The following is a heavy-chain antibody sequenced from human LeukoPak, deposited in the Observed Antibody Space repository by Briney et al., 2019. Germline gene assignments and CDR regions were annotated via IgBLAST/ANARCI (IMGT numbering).Heavy chain of an antibody. CDR2: ISWNGGDT. D-gene: IGHD4-17*01. CDR1: GFTFGDYA. J-gene: IGHJ4*02. Sequence: HSGGSLRLSCAASGFTFGDYAMHWVRQAPGKGLEWVSGISWNGGDTGYADSVKGRFTISRDNAKNSLYLQMNSLRAEDTALYYCASRRQYGDYDYWGQGTLVTVSS. V-gene: IGHV3-9*01. CDR3: ASRRQYGDYDY.